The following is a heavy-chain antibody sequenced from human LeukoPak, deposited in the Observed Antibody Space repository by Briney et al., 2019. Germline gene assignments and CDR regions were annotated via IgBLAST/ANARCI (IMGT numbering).Heavy chain of an antibody. D-gene: IGHD4-17*01. CDR2: IYPGDSDT. CDR1: GYSFTSYW. Sequence: GESLKIPCKGSGYSFTSYWIGWVRQMPGKGLEWMGIIYPGDSDTRYSPSFQGQVTISADKSISTAYLQWSSLKASDTAMYCCARTTVTTLAYFQHWGQGTLVTVSS. V-gene: IGHV5-51*01. J-gene: IGHJ1*01. CDR3: ARTTVTTLAYFQH.